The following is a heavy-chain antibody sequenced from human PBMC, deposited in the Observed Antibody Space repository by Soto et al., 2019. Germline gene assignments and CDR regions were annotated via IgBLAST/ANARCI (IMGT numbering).Heavy chain of an antibody. Sequence: EVQLVESGGGLVQPGGSLRLSCAASGFTFSSYWMSWVRQAPGKGLEWVANIKQEGSEKYYVDSVKGRFTISRDNAKNSLYLQMNSLRAEDTAVYYCARSRFLIAAAGSPNWYFDLWGRGTLVTVSS. CDR1: GFTFSSYW. J-gene: IGHJ2*01. D-gene: IGHD6-13*01. CDR3: ARSRFLIAAAGSPNWYFDL. V-gene: IGHV3-7*01. CDR2: IKQEGSEK.